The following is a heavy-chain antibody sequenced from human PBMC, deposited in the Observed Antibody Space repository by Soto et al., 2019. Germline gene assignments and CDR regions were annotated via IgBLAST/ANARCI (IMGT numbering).Heavy chain of an antibody. CDR2: IYYGGST. Sequence: SETLSLTCTVSGDSISTDSWSWIRQSPGKGLKWIGFIYYGGSTNYNPSLKSRVTISVDTPKNQFSLKLSSVTAADTAVYYCAKNWNWGSLVHWGQGTLVTVSS. CDR1: GDSISTDS. CDR3: AKNWNWGSLVH. D-gene: IGHD7-27*01. V-gene: IGHV4-59*08. J-gene: IGHJ4*02.